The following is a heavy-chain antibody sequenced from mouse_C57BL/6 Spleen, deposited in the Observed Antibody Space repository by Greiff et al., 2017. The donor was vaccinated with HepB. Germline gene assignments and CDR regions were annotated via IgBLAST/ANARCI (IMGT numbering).Heavy chain of an antibody. CDR3: ASPKCYGSSYAMDD. CDR1: GYTFPGYW. J-gene: IGHJ4*01. Sequence: VQLKESGAELMKPGASVKLSCKASGYTFPGYWIEWVKQRPGHGLEWIGVILPGSGSNNYNEKFKGKATFTADTSSNTAYMQLSSLTTEDSAIYYCASPKCYGSSYAMDDWGQGTSVTVSS. V-gene: IGHV1-9*01. D-gene: IGHD1-1*01. CDR2: ILPGSGSN.